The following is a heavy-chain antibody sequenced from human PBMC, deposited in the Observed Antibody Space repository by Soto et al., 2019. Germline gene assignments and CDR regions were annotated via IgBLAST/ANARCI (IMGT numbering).Heavy chain of an antibody. J-gene: IGHJ6*02. CDR2: IYYSGST. CDR1: GGSIISHY. D-gene: IGHD2-15*01. CDR3: ARGGWSMDV. Sequence: SETLSVTCTVSGGSIISHYWSWIRQPPGKGLEWIGYIYYSGSTNYNPSLKSRVTISVDTSKNQFSLKLSSVTAADTAVYYCARGGWSMDVWGRGTTVTVSS. V-gene: IGHV4-59*11.